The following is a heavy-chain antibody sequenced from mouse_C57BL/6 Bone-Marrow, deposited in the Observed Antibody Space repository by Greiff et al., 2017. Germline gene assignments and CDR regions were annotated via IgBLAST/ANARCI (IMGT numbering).Heavy chain of an antibody. D-gene: IGHD1-1*01. V-gene: IGHV7-3*01. CDR1: GFTFTDYY. CDR3: ARSSVVGGAWFAY. Sequence: EVKVVESGGGLVQPGGSLSLSCAASGFTFTDYYMSWVRQPPGKALEWLGFIRNKANGYTTEYSASVKGRFTISRDNSQSILYLQMNALRAEDSATYYCARSSVVGGAWFAYWGQGTLVTVSA. J-gene: IGHJ3*01. CDR2: IRNKANGYTT.